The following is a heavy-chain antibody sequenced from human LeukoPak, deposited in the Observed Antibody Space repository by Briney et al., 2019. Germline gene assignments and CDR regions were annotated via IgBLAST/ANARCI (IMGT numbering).Heavy chain of an antibody. D-gene: IGHD6-13*01. CDR2: IYHSGST. Sequence: SETLSLTCAVSGGSISSGGYSWSWIRQPPGKGLEWIGYIYHSGSTYYNPSLKSRVTISVDRSKNQFSLKLSSVTAADTAVYYCARHPPYSSSWFDYWGQGTLVTVPS. V-gene: IGHV4-30-2*01. CDR1: GGSISSGGYS. CDR3: ARHPPYSSSWFDY. J-gene: IGHJ4*02.